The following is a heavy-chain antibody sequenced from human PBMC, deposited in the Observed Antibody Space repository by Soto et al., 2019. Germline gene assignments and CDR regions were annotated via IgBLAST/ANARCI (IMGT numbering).Heavy chain of an antibody. J-gene: IGHJ4*02. Sequence: QVQLVQSGAEVKKPGASVKVSCKASGYTFTSYAISWVRQAPGQGLEWMGWISAYNGNTNYAQKLQGRVTMTTDTSTRTAYMELRSLRSAGTAVYYSARDAPPADYWGQGTLVTVSS. CDR3: ARDAPPADY. CDR1: GYTFTSYA. V-gene: IGHV1-18*01. CDR2: ISAYNGNT.